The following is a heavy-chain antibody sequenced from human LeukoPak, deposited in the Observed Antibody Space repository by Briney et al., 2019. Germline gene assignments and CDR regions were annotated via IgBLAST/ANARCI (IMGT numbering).Heavy chain of an antibody. D-gene: IGHD5-18*01. V-gene: IGHV3-30*18. CDR2: ISYDGSNK. J-gene: IGHJ6*02. CDR3: AKGVDTAMNYGLDG. CDR1: GFTFSSYG. Sequence: GGSLRVSCAASGFTFSSYGMHWVRQAPGKGLEWVALISYDGSNKYYADSVKGRFTISRDNSKNTLYLQMNSLRAEDTALYYCAKGVDTAMNYGLDGWGQGTTVTVSS.